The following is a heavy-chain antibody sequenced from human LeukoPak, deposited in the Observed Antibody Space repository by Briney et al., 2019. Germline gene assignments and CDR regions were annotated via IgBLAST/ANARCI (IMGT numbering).Heavy chain of an antibody. Sequence: SETLSLTCAVYGGSFSGYYWSWIRQPPGKGLEWIGEINHSGSTNYNPSLKSRVTISVDTSKNQFSLKLSSVTAADTAVYYCARRRYFDYWGQGTLVTVSS. J-gene: IGHJ4*02. CDR3: ARRRYFDY. V-gene: IGHV4-34*01. CDR2: INHSGST. CDR1: GGSFSGYY.